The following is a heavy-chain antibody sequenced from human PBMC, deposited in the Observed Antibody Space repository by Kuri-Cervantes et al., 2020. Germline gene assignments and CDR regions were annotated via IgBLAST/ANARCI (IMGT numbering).Heavy chain of an antibody. CDR3: ARLVHYDSTGYYRYDY. Sequence: ESLKISCAVYGGSFSGYYWSWIRQPPGKGLEWIGEINNSRSTNYNPSLKSRITMSVDMSKNHFSLKLSYVADADTAVYYCARLVHYDSTGYYRYDYWGQGTLVTVSS. CDR2: INNSRST. CDR1: GGSFSGYY. V-gene: IGHV4-34*01. D-gene: IGHD3-22*01. J-gene: IGHJ4*02.